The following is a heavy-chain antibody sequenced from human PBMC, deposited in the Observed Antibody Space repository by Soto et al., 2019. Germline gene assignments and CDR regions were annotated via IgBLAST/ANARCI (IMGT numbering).Heavy chain of an antibody. CDR2: VRSKTNSYAT. J-gene: IGHJ6*02. CDR3: TRHLMAAEMDV. Sequence: PGGSLRLSCAASGFSFSGSAIHWVRQASGKGLEWVGRVRSKTNSYATAYAASVKGRFTISRDDSKNTAYLQMNSLKSEDAAMYYCTRHLMAAEMDVWGQGTTVTVSS. D-gene: IGHD2-8*01. CDR1: GFSFSGSA. V-gene: IGHV3-73*01.